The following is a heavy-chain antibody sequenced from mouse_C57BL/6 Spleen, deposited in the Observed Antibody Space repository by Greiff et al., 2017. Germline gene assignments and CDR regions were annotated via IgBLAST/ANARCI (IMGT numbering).Heavy chain of an antibody. CDR1: GYTFTSYG. CDR3: ARRTNWDDLYAMDY. V-gene: IGHV1-81*01. D-gene: IGHD4-1*01. CDR2: IYPRSGNT. Sequence: QVQLQQSGAELARPGASVKLSCKASGYTFTSYGISWVKQRTGQGLEWIGEIYPRSGNTYYNEKFKGKATLTADKSSSTAFMELRSLTSEDSAVYVCARRTNWDDLYAMDYWGQGTSVTVSS. J-gene: IGHJ4*01.